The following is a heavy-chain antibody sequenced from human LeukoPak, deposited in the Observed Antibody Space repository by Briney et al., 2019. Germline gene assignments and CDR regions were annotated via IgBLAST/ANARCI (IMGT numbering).Heavy chain of an antibody. CDR3: AREIGAAVQYYFDY. D-gene: IGHD6-13*01. J-gene: IGHJ4*02. V-gene: IGHV4-59*12. CDR2: IYYSGST. CDR1: GGSISNYY. Sequence: SETLSLTCTVSGGSISNYYWSWIRQPPGKGLEWIGYIYYSGSTYYNPSLKSRVTISVDTSKNQFSLKLSSVTAADTAVYYCAREIGAAVQYYFDYWGQGTLVTVSS.